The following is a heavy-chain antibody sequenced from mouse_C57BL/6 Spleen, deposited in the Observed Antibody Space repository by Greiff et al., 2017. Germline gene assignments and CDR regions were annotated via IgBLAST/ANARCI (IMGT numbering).Heavy chain of an antibody. CDR2: IHPNSGST. Sequence: QVQLQQPGAELVKPGASVKLSCKASGYTFTSYWMHWVKQRPGQGLEWIGMIHPNSGSTNYNEKFKSKATLTVDKSSSTAYMQLSSLTSEDSAVYDCARSGGWETYFDVWGTGTTVTVSS. CDR1: GYTFTSYW. D-gene: IGHD3-1*01. CDR3: ARSGGWETYFDV. J-gene: IGHJ1*03. V-gene: IGHV1-64*01.